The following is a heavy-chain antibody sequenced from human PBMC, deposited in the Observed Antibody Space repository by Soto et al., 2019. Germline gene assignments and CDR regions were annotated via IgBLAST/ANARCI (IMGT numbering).Heavy chain of an antibody. CDR3: ARVQRLCGFDHYYYGMDV. J-gene: IGHJ6*02. V-gene: IGHV3-23*01. CDR1: GFTFSTYA. Sequence: EVQVLESGGGLVQPGGSLRLSCAASGFTFSTYAMSWVRQAPGKGLEWVSTIRGSGRTTYYADSVRGRFTISRDNSQNTLYLQMDSLRAEDTALYYCARVQRLCGFDHYYYGMDVWGQGTTVSVSS. D-gene: IGHD2-21*01. CDR2: IRGSGRTT.